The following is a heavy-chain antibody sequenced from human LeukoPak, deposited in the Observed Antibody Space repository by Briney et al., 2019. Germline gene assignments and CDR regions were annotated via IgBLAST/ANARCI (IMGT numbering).Heavy chain of an antibody. CDR1: GYTFTNYA. V-gene: IGHV1-3*01. Sequence: ASVTVSCMASGYTFTNYAMHWVRQAPGQRLEWMGWINAGNGNTKYSQKFQGTVTITRDTSASTAYMELSSLRSEDTAVYYCARDHYDFWSGYPAYAMDVWGQGTTVAVSS. D-gene: IGHD3-3*01. J-gene: IGHJ6*02. CDR2: INAGNGNT. CDR3: ARDHYDFWSGYPAYAMDV.